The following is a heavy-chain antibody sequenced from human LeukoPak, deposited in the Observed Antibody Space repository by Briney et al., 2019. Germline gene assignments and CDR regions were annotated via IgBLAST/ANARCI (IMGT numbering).Heavy chain of an antibody. V-gene: IGHV1-2*02. J-gene: IGHJ4*02. CDR2: INPNSGGT. D-gene: IGHD6-25*01. Sequence: ASVTVSCKASGYTFTGYYMHWVRQAPGQGLEWMGWINPNSGGTNYAQKFQGRVTMTRDTSISTAYMELSRLRSDDTAVYYCAREGEEGGYGDYWGQGTLVTVSS. CDR3: AREGEEGGYGDY. CDR1: GYTFTGYY.